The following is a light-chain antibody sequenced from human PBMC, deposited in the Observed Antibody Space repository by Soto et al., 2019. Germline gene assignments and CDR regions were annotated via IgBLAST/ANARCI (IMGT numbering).Light chain of an antibody. CDR3: SSYAGNNISLV. J-gene: IGLJ1*01. CDR1: SNDIGGFKY. V-gene: IGLV2-8*01. Sequence: QSALTQPPSASGSPGQSVTISCSGTSNDIGGFKYVSWYQQHPGKAPKLMIYGVTERPSGVPDRFSGSKSGNTASLTVSGLQAYDEADYYCSSYAGNNISLVFGTGTKVTVL. CDR2: GVT.